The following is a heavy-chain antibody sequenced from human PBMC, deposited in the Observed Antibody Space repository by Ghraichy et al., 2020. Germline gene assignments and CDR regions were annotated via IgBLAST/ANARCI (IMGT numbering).Heavy chain of an antibody. Sequence: GESLNISCAASGFTFSSYGMHWVRQAPGKGLEWVAVIWYDGSNKYYADSVKGRFTISRDNSKNTLYLQMNSLRAEDTAVYYCARGLKVWFGIDYWGQGTLVTVSS. V-gene: IGHV3-33*01. J-gene: IGHJ4*02. CDR2: IWYDGSNK. CDR3: ARGLKVWFGIDY. CDR1: GFTFSSYG. D-gene: IGHD3-10*01.